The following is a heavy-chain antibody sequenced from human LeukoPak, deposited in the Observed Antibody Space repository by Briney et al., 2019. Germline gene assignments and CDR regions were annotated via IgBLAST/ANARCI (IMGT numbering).Heavy chain of an antibody. CDR2: ISGSGGST. CDR1: GFTFSSYA. Sequence: GGSLRLSCAASGFTFSSYAMSWVRQAPGKGLEWVSAISGSGGSTYYADSVKGRFTISRDNSKNTLYLQMNSLRAEDTAVYYCAKDLTSHGSCPSCTLDYWGQGTLVTVSS. D-gene: IGHD2-2*01. V-gene: IGHV3-23*01. J-gene: IGHJ4*02. CDR3: AKDLTSHGSCPSCTLDY.